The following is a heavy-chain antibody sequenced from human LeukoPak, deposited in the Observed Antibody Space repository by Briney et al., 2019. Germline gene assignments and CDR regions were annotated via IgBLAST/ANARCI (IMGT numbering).Heavy chain of an antibody. J-gene: IGHJ5*02. D-gene: IGHD6-6*01. Sequence: SETLSLTCTVSGGSISSGNYYWSWIRQPPGKGLEWIGYIFYLGNTYYNPSLRSRVSVSVNTFKNQFSLKLTAVTAADTAVYYRARKYPDHWFDPWGQGTLVTVSS. CDR1: GGSISSGNYY. CDR2: IFYLGNT. CDR3: ARKYPDHWFDP. V-gene: IGHV4-30-4*01.